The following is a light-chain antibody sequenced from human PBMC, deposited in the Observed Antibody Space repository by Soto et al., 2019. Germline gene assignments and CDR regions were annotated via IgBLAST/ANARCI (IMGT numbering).Light chain of an antibody. CDR2: GAS. J-gene: IGKJ2*01. CDR3: QQYGSAPYT. V-gene: IGKV3-20*01. CDR1: QSVSSSY. Sequence: EIVLTQSPGTLSLSPGERATLSCRASQSVSSSYLAWYQQKPGQAPRLIIYGASDRATGIPDRFSGSGSGTDLTLTISRLETEDFAVYYCQQYGSAPYTFGQGTKLEIK.